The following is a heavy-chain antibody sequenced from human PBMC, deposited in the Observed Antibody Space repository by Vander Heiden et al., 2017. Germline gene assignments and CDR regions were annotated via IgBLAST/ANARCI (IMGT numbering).Heavy chain of an antibody. D-gene: IGHD2-8*01. CDR2: ISWNSGSI. CDR1: GFTFGDFA. CDR3: AKVQDCTNGGCST. V-gene: IGHV3-9*01. J-gene: IGHJ1*01. Sequence: EVQLVESGGGLVQPGRSLSLSSAAPGFTFGDFAMHWVRQAPGKGLEWVSGISWNSGSIGYADSVKGRFTISRDNAKNSLYLQMHSLRAEDTALYYCAKVQDCTNGGCSTWGQGTLVTVSS.